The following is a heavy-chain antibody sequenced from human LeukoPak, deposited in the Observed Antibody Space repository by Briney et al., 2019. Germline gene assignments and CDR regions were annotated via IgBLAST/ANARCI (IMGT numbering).Heavy chain of an antibody. CDR3: ARGAGYCSSTSCYGSYCYMDV. CDR1: GYTFTSYD. Sequence: ASVKVSCKASGYTFTSYDINWVRQATGQGLEWMGWMNPNSGNTGYAQKFQGRVTMTRNTSISTAYMELSSLRSEDTAVYYCARGAGYCSSTSCYGSYCYMDVWGKGTTVTVSS. D-gene: IGHD2-2*01. CDR2: MNPNSGNT. V-gene: IGHV1-8*01. J-gene: IGHJ6*03.